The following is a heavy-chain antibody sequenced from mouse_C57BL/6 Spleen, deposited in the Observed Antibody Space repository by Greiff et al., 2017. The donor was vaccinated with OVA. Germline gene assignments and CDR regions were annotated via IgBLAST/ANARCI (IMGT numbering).Heavy chain of an antibody. CDR3: AREEGLLQESAMDY. D-gene: IGHD1-1*01. J-gene: IGHJ4*01. CDR1: GYTFTSYW. V-gene: IGHV1-55*01. Sequence: VQLQQPGAELVKPGASVKMSCKASGYTFTSYWITWVKQRPGQGLEWIGDIYPGSGSTNYNEKFKSKATLTVDTSSSTAYMQLSSLTSEDSAVYYCAREEGLLQESAMDYWGQGTSVTVSS. CDR2: IYPGSGST.